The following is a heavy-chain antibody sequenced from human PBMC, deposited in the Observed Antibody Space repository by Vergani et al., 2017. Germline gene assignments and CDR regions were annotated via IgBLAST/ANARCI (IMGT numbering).Heavy chain of an antibody. J-gene: IGHJ5*02. Sequence: QVQLQESGPGLVKPSQTLSLTCTVSGGSISSGSYYWSWIRQPAGKGLEWIGRIYTSGSTNYNPSLKSRVTISVDTSKNQFSLKLSSGTAADTAVYYCAREGDTAMVLSGNWFDPWGQGTLVTVSS. CDR2: IYTSGST. CDR3: AREGDTAMVLSGNWFDP. V-gene: IGHV4-61*02. D-gene: IGHD5-18*01. CDR1: GGSISSGSYY.